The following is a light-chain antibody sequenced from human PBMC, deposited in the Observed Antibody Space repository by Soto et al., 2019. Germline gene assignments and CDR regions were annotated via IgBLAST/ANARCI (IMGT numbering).Light chain of an antibody. Sequence: EIVMTHSPATLSVSPGERATLSCRASQSIRTDLAWYQQKPGQAPSLLIFSASTRATGVPARFSGSGSGTDFTLTISRLEPEDFAVYYCQQYGSSLWTFGQGSKV. CDR3: QQYGSSLWT. J-gene: IGKJ1*01. V-gene: IGKV3-20*01. CDR1: QSIRTD. CDR2: SAS.